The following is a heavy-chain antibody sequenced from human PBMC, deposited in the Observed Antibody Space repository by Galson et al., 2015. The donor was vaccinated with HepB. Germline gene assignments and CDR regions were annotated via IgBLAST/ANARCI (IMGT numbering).Heavy chain of an antibody. CDR1: GFSLNSRGPR. D-gene: IGHD6-13*01. Sequence: PALVKPTQTLTLTCTFSGFSLNSRGPRVSWIRQPPGKALEWLARIEWDNKKFYSASLKTRLPIPKDNSKNQVVLTLTNVDPVDTATYYCVRIGPAAVDSWGLGTLVTVSS. J-gene: IGHJ5*02. V-gene: IGHV2-70*04. CDR3: VRIGPAAVDS. CDR2: IEWDNKK.